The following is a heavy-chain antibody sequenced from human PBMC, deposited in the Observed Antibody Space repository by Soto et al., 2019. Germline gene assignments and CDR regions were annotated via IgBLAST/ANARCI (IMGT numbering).Heavy chain of an antibody. CDR1: GFTFDDYA. Sequence: GGSLRLSCAASGFTFDDYAMHWVRQVPGKGLEWVSGINWNSGSIGYGDSVKGRFAISRDNAKNCLHLQMNSLSAADTAFYYCVKDESINWYSGHFRHWGQGTLVTVSS. D-gene: IGHD1-26*01. V-gene: IGHV3-9*01. CDR2: INWNSGSI. J-gene: IGHJ1*01. CDR3: VKDESINWYSGHFRH.